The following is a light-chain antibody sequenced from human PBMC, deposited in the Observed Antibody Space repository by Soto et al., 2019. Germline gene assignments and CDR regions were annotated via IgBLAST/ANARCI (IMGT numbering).Light chain of an antibody. CDR1: QDINYY. V-gene: IGKV1-12*01. J-gene: IGKJ4*01. CDR3: QQGDSFPLT. CDR2: SAS. Sequence: DIQMTQSPSSVSASVGDRVTITCRASQDINYYLAWFQQKPGEAPRLLIYSASSLHSGVPSRFSGSGSGTDFTLTINSLQPEDFATYFCQQGDSFPLTFGGGTKVEIK.